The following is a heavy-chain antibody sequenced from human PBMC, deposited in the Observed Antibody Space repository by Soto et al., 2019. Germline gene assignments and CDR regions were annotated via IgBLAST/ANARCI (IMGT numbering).Heavy chain of an antibody. D-gene: IGHD6-13*01. CDR1: GGSISSFY. V-gene: IGHV4-4*07. Sequence: PSETLSLTCTVSGGSISSFYWSWIRQPAGKGLEWIGRIYSGGRNNYNPSLRRRATMQVDTSKNQFSLRLSSVTAADTAKYYCARGSSRWYYWGQGTQVTVSS. CDR2: IYSGGRN. J-gene: IGHJ4*02. CDR3: ARGSSRWYY.